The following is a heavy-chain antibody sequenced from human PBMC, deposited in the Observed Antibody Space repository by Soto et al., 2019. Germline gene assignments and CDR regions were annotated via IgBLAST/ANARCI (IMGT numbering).Heavy chain of an antibody. CDR1: GFTFTNNG. CDR3: ANDLRQGASGATVDGMDA. Sequence: QVQLVESGGGDVQPGTSLRLSCVASGFTFTNNGMHWVRQAPGKGLEWVALVSHDGRKTFYADSVQGRLTIYRDNSKNTVYLHMSNLRPEDTAVYLCANDLRQGASGATVDGMDAWGQGTKVTVSS. D-gene: IGHD5-12*01. CDR2: VSHDGRKT. J-gene: IGHJ6*02. V-gene: IGHV3-30*18.